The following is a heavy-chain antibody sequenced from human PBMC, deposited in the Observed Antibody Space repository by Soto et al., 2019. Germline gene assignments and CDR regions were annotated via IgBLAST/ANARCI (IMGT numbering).Heavy chain of an antibody. D-gene: IGHD6-13*01. CDR2: IYYTGKT. J-gene: IGHJ4*02. CDR3: ARYSSTWLHHFFDY. Sequence: QVQLQESGPGQVKPSQTLSLTCTVSGGSVSSADYHWSWIRQSPGRGLEWIGYIYYTGKTYYNPSIKTRLTISVDTSKNQFSLNLTSVTAADPAVYYCARYSSTWLHHFFDYWGQGILVTVSS. V-gene: IGHV4-30-4*01. CDR1: GGSVSSADYH.